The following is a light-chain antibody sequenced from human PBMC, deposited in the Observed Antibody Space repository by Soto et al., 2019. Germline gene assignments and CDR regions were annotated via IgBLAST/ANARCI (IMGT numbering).Light chain of an antibody. J-gene: IGKJ1*01. V-gene: IGKV4-1*01. Sequence: DIVMTQSPDSLAVSVGERATINCKSSQSLLYSSDNKNYLAWYQQKPGQPPNLLIYWASTRESGVPDRFSGSGSGTDFTLTISSLQAEDVAVYYCQQYYSTPRAFGQGTKVEIK. CDR3: QQYYSTPRA. CDR1: QSLLYSSDNKNY. CDR2: WAS.